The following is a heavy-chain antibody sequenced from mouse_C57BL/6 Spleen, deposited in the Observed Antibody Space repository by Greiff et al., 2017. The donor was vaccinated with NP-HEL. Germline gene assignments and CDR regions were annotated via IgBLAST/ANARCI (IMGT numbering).Heavy chain of an antibody. D-gene: IGHD2-2*01. CDR2: ISSGGSYT. J-gene: IGHJ2*01. V-gene: IGHV5-6*01. CDR3: ARHGVTTNYFDY. CDR1: GFTFSSYG. Sequence: DVHLVESGGDLVKPGGSLKLSCAASGFTFSSYGMSWVRQTPDKRLEWVATISSGGSYTYYPDSVKGRFTISRDNAKNTLNLQMSSLKSEDTAMYYCARHGVTTNYFDYWGQGTTLTVSS.